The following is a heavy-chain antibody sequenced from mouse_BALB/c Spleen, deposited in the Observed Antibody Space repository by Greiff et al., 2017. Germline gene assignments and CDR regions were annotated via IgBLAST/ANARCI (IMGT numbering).Heavy chain of an antibody. CDR2: INSNGGST. CDR3: ARVDYGRDAMDY. V-gene: IGHV5-6-3*01. J-gene: IGHJ4*01. CDR1: GFTFSSYG. D-gene: IGHD1-1*01. Sequence: EVQLVESGGGLVQPGGSLKLSCAASGFTFSSYGMSWVRQTPDKRLELVATINSNGGSTYYPDSVKGRFTIARDNAKNTLYLEMSSLRSEDTAMYYCARVDYGRDAMDYWGQGTSVTVSS.